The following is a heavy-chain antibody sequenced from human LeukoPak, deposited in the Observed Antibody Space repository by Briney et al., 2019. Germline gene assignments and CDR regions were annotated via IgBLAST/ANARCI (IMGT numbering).Heavy chain of an antibody. D-gene: IGHD2-2*01. CDR3: ARADIVVVPAAPYYYYGMDV. V-gene: IGHV3-30-3*01. CDR2: ISYDGSNK. CDR1: GFTFSSYA. J-gene: IGHJ6*02. Sequence: GVSLRLSCAASGFTFSSYAMHWVRQAPGKGLEWVAVISYDGSNKYYADSVKGRFTISRDNSKNTLYLQMNSLRAEDTAVYYCARADIVVVPAAPYYYYGMDVWGQGTTVTVSS.